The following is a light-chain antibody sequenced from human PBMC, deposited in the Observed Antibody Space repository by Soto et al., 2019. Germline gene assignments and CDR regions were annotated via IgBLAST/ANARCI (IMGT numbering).Light chain of an antibody. CDR3: QQYGSTPVT. Sequence: EIELTQSPATLSLSPGERATISCRASQSVSSSYLAWYQQKPGQAPRLLIYGASSRATGIPDRFSGSGSGTDFTLTISRLEPEDFAVYYCQQYGSTPVTFGQGTRLEIK. CDR2: GAS. J-gene: IGKJ5*01. V-gene: IGKV3-20*01. CDR1: QSVSSSY.